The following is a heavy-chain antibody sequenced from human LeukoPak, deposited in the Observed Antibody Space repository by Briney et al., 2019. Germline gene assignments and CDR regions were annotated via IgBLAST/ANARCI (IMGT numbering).Heavy chain of an antibody. J-gene: IGHJ4*02. CDR1: GLTFSGYY. Sequence: SETLSLTCAVYGLTFSGYYWSWIRQPPGKGLEWIGDITHSASTNYNPSLKSRVTISVDTSKNQFSLKLGSVTAADTAVYYCARGSGWYNSYYFDYWGQGTLVTVSS. CDR3: ARGSGWYNSYYFDY. CDR2: ITHSAST. D-gene: IGHD6-19*01. V-gene: IGHV4-34*01.